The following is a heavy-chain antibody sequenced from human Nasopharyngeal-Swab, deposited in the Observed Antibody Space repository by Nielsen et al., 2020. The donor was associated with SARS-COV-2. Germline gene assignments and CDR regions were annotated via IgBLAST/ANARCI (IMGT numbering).Heavy chain of an antibody. V-gene: IGHV3-21*01. CDR1: GFTFNNYN. J-gene: IGHJ6*02. CDR2: ISSSRSYI. Sequence: GESLKISCAASGFTFNNYNFNWVRQAPGKGLEGVSSISSSRSYIYYADSVKGRFTISRDNAKNSLYLQMNSLRAEDTAVYYCARDGLDYDFWSAYFMDVWGQGTTVTVSS. D-gene: IGHD3-3*01. CDR3: ARDGLDYDFWSAYFMDV.